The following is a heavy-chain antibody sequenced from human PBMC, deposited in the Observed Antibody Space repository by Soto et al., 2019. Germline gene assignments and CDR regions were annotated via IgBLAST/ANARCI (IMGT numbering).Heavy chain of an antibody. D-gene: IGHD2-2*01. J-gene: IGHJ3*02. V-gene: IGHV3-21*01. CDR1: GFTFSSYS. Sequence: EVQLVESGGGLVKPGGSLRLSCAASGFTFSSYSMNWVRQAPGKGLEWVSSISSSSSYIYYADSVKGRFTISRDNAKNSLYLQMNSLRAEDTAVYYCARGTGTIVVVPAAASDAFDIWGQGTMVTVSS. CDR2: ISSSSSYI. CDR3: ARGTGTIVVVPAAASDAFDI.